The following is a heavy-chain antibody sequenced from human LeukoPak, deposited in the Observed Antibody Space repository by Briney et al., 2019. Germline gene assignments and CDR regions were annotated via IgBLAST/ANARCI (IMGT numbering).Heavy chain of an antibody. J-gene: IGHJ4*02. CDR3: ATSDYDSSPFDY. CDR1: GFTFSSYS. CDR2: ISSSSSYI. D-gene: IGHD3-22*01. Sequence: GGSLRLSCAASGFTFSSYSMNWVRQAPGKGLEWVSSISSSSSYIYYADSVKGRFTISRDNAKNSLYLQMNSLRAEDTAVYYCATSDYDSSPFDYWGQGTLVTVSS. V-gene: IGHV3-21*01.